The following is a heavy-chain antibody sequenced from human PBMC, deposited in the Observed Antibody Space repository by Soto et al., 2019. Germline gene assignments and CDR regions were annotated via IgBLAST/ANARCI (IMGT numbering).Heavy chain of an antibody. D-gene: IGHD3-3*01. CDR1: GFTFSSYG. CDR2: ISYDGSNK. V-gene: IGHV3-30*18. Sequence: GGSLRLSCAASGFTFSSYGMHWVRQAPGKGLEWVAVISYDGSNKYYADSVKGRFTISRDNSKNTLYLQMNSLRAEDTAVYYCAKAIFGVAPYWGQGTLVTVSS. CDR3: AKAIFGVAPY. J-gene: IGHJ4*02.